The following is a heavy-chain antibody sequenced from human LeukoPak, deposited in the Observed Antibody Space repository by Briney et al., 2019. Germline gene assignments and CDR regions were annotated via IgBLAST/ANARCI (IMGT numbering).Heavy chain of an antibody. CDR2: INPNSGGT. V-gene: IGHV1-2*02. Sequence: ASVKVSCKASGYTFTGYYMHWVRQAPGQGLEWMGWINPNSGGTNYAQKFQGRVTMTRDTSISTAYMELSRLRSDDTAVHYCASGRGNYYYYYMDVWGKGTTVTVSS. CDR3: ASGRGNYYYYYMDV. D-gene: IGHD3/OR15-3a*01. CDR1: GYTFTGYY. J-gene: IGHJ6*03.